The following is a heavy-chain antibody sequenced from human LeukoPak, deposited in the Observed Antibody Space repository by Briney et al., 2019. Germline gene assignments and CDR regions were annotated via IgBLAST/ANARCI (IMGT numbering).Heavy chain of an antibody. CDR1: GYTFTSYG. J-gene: IGHJ4*02. CDR2: ISTYNGNR. CDR3: ARDYRTGFDY. V-gene: IGHV1-18*01. Sequence: ASVKVSGKASGYTFTSYGISWVRQAPGQGLEWLGWISTYNGNRHYAQKLQGRVTMTTDTSTTTAYMELRSLRSDDTAVYYCARDYRTGFDYWGQGTLVTVSS. D-gene: IGHD7-27*01.